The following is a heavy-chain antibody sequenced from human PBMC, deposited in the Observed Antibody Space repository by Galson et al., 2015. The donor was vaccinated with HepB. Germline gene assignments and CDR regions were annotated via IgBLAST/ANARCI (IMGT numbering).Heavy chain of an antibody. CDR1: GYTFTSHG. J-gene: IGHJ4*02. Sequence: SVKVSCKASGYTFTSHGISWVRQAPGQGLEWVGWISADSGYTNYAQKLQGRVTMTTDTSTSTAYMELRSLRSDDTAVYYCAKVAAGGQFFDYWGQGTLVTVSS. V-gene: IGHV1-18*01. CDR2: ISADSGYT. D-gene: IGHD6-13*01. CDR3: AKVAAGGQFFDY.